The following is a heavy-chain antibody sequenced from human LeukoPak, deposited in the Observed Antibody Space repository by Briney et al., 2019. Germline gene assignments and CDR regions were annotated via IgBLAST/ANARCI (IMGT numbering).Heavy chain of an antibody. V-gene: IGHV6-1*01. J-gene: IGHJ6*03. D-gene: IGHD6-6*01. CDR1: GDSVSSNSAA. Sequence: SQTLSLTCAISGDSVSSNSAAWNWIRQSPSRGLEWLGRTYYRSKWYNDYAVSVKSRITINPDTSKNQFSLQLNSVTPEDTAVYYCARGRGVAARPGWYYYYYMDVWGKGTTVTVSS. CDR2: TYYRSKWYN. CDR3: ARGRGVAARPGWYYYYYMDV.